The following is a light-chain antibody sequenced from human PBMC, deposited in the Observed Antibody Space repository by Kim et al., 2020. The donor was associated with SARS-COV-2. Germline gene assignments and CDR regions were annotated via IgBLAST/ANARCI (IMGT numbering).Light chain of an antibody. V-gene: IGLV2-14*03. CDR2: DVS. Sequence: TSTCTGTSSDVGGYNYVSWYQQHPGKAPKLMIYDVSNRPSGVSNRFSGAKSGSTASLTISGLQAEDEADYYCSSYTGSSTPYVFGTGTKVTVL. CDR1: SSDVGGYNY. CDR3: SSYTGSSTPYV. J-gene: IGLJ1*01.